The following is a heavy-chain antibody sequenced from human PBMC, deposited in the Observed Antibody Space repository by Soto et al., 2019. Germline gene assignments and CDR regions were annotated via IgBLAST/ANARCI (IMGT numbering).Heavy chain of an antibody. J-gene: IGHJ6*02. CDR2: INTYNGKT. Sequence: ASVKVACKTSGYIFTSYGIGWALQAPGQGLEWMGWINTYNGKTNYAQNLQGRVTLTTDTSTSTAYMELRSLRSNDTAIYYCAMVDVYVTPSPQDVWGQGTTVTVSS. V-gene: IGHV1-18*01. CDR3: AMVDVYVTPSPQDV. D-gene: IGHD3-16*01. CDR1: GYIFTSYG.